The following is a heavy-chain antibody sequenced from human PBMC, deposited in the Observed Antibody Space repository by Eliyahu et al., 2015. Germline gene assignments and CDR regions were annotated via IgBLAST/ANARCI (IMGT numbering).Heavy chain of an antibody. CDR2: IYYSVGT. D-gene: IGHD1-26*01. CDR1: GGSLSRSY. CDR3: ANGSPYYFNS. Sequence: QVQLQESGPGLVKPSETLSLTCNVSGGSLSRSYWTWIRQSPGKGLEWIGYIYYSVGTTYNPSLKSRVTISADTSKNQFSLKLRSVTAADTAVYYCANGSPYYFNSWGQGTLVTVSS. V-gene: IGHV4-59*01. J-gene: IGHJ4*02.